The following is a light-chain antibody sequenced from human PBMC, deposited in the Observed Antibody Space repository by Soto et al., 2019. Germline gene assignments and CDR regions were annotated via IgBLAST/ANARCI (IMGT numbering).Light chain of an antibody. J-gene: IGLJ1*01. CDR2: EVS. CDR1: SSDVGGYNY. CDR3: SSYAGSNNYV. V-gene: IGLV2-8*01. Sequence: QSALTQPPSASGSPGQSVTISCTGTSSDVGGYNYVSWYQQHPSKAPKLMIYEVSKRPSGVPDRFSGSKSANTASLTVSGLQAEDEADYYCSSYAGSNNYVFGTGTKVTVL.